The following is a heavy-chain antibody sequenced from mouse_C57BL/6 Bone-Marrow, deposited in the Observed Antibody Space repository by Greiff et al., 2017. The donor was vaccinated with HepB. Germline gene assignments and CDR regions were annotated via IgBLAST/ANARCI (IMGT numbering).Heavy chain of an antibody. CDR1: GFTFTDYY. J-gene: IGHJ2*01. V-gene: IGHV7-3*01. Sequence: DVMLVESGGGLVQPGGSLSLSCAASGFTFTDYYMSWVRQPPGKALEWLGFIRNKANGYTTEYSASVKGRFTISRDNSQSILYLQMNALRAEDSATYFCSRSLVTTIGGYFDYWGQGTTLTVSS. CDR3: SRSLVTTIGGYFDY. D-gene: IGHD2-2*01. CDR2: IRNKANGYTT.